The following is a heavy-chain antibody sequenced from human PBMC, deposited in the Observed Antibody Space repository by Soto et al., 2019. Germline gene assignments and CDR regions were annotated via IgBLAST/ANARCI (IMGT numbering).Heavy chain of an antibody. J-gene: IGHJ5*02. CDR1: VFSLSTTGLG. V-gene: IGHV2-5*01. D-gene: IGHD2-15*01. CDR3: VHLAVGPIFDP. CDR2: IYWNDDK. Sequence: TFSVFSLSTTGLGVGWVRQPPGKALEWLALIYWNDDKRYSPSLKSRLTITKDTSKNQVVLTMTNMDPVDTATYYCVHLAVGPIFDPWGQGTLVTVSS.